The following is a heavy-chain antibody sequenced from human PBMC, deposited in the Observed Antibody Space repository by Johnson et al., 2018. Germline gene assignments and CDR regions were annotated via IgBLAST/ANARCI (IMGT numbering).Heavy chain of an antibody. CDR2: INSDGSST. CDR1: GFSLSNYW. Sequence: EVQLVESGGGLVQPGGSLRLFCVASGFSLSNYWMHWVRQAPGKGLMWVSRINSDGSSTNNADSVKGRFIISRDNAKNTLFLQMNSLRAGVTALYYCARGNYYGMDVWGQGTTVTVSS. CDR3: ARGNYYGMDV. V-gene: IGHV3-74*02. J-gene: IGHJ6*02.